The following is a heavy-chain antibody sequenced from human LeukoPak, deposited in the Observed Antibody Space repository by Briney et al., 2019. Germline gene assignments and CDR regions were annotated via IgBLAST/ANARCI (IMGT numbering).Heavy chain of an antibody. J-gene: IGHJ4*02. D-gene: IGHD6-13*01. CDR3: ARHSPAAAPIDY. V-gene: IGHV5-51*01. CDR1: GSSYTSYW. Sequence: GESLQISCQGSGSSYTSYWIAWVRQMPGRGLEWMGIIFPGDSDTRYSPSFQGQVTISADKSISTAYLQWSSLKASDTAMYYCARHSPAAAPIDYWGQGTLVTVSS. CDR2: IFPGDSDT.